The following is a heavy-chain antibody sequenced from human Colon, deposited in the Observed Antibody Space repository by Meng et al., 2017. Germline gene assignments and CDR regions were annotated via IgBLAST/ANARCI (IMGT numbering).Heavy chain of an antibody. CDR1: GYSFTTYS. CDR2: INTANGDA. CDR3: ATDFSPRGDY. J-gene: IGHJ4*02. Sequence: QVQLVQSGAEVKKPGASAKVSCKASGYSFTTYSMLWVRQAPGQGLEWMAWINTANGDAVYSETFQGRLTITRDASASTVNMELSSLGSEDTAVYYCATDFSPRGDYWGQGTLVTVSS. V-gene: IGHV1-3*04. D-gene: IGHD3-3*01.